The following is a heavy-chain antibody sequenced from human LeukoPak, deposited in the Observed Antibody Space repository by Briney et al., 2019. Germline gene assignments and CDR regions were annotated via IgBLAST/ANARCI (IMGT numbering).Heavy chain of an antibody. V-gene: IGHV3-21*01. CDR3: ASNIVVVPAASPGANY. J-gene: IGHJ4*02. CDR1: ELTFDIYA. CDR2: ISSSSSYI. Sequence: KAGGSRGLSCAAPELTFDIYAMNGVGQPPGKGLGWVSSISSSSSYIYYADSVKGRFTISRDDAKNSLYLQMNSLRAEDTAVYYCASNIVVVPAASPGANYWGQGTLVTVSS. D-gene: IGHD2-2*01.